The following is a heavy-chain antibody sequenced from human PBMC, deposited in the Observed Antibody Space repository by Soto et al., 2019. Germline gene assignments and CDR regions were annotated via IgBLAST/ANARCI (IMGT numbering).Heavy chain of an antibody. D-gene: IGHD6-13*01. CDR2: ISAYNRNT. J-gene: IGHJ4*02. CDR3: ARVIASAADFDY. CDR1: GYTFSNYG. V-gene: IGHV1-18*04. Sequence: ASVKVSCKASGYTFSNYGITWVRQAPGQGLEWMGWISAYNRNTNYAQKLQGRVTMTTDTSTSTAYMELRSLRSDDTAVFYCARVIASAADFDYWGQGTLVTVSS.